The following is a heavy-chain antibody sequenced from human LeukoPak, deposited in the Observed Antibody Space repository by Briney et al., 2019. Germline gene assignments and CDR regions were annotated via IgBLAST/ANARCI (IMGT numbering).Heavy chain of an antibody. D-gene: IGHD6-19*01. V-gene: IGHV4-59*01. CDR2: IYYSGST. Sequence: SETLSLTCTVSGGSISSDYWSWIRQPPGKGLEWIGYIYYSGSTNYNPSLKSRVTISVDTSKNQFSLKLNSVTAADTAVYYCARQSSGCYDYWGQGTLVTVSS. CDR3: ARQSSGCYDY. CDR1: GGSISSDY. J-gene: IGHJ4*02.